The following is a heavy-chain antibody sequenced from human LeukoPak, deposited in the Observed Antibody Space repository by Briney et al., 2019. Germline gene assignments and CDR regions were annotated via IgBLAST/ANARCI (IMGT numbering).Heavy chain of an antibody. J-gene: IGHJ3*02. V-gene: IGHV3-30-3*01. D-gene: IGHD2-15*01. CDR1: GFTFSSYA. CDR2: ISYDGSNK. CDR3: AREEVKDLGDAFDI. Sequence: GGSLRLSCAASGFTFSSYAMHWVRQAPGKGLEWVAVISYDGSNKYYADSVKGRSTISRDNSKNTLYLQMNSLRAEDTAVYYCAREEVKDLGDAFDIWGQGTMVTVSS.